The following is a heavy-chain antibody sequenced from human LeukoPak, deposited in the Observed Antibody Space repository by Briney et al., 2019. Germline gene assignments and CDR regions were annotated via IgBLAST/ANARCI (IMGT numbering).Heavy chain of an antibody. V-gene: IGHV4-34*01. CDR3: ARAAVEMATMDYWLDP. D-gene: IGHD5-24*01. Sequence: SETLSLTCAVYGGSFSGYYWSWIRQPPGEGLEWIGEINHSGSTNYNPSLKSRVTISVDTSKNQFSLKLSSVTAADTAVYYCARAAVEMATMDYWLDPWGQGTLVTVSS. J-gene: IGHJ5*02. CDR1: GGSFSGYY. CDR2: INHSGST.